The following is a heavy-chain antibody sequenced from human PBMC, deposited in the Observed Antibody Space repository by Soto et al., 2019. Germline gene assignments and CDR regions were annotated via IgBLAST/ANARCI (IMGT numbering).Heavy chain of an antibody. CDR2: INAYNGNT. D-gene: IGHD4-17*01. J-gene: IGHJ4*02. V-gene: IGHV1-18*01. CDR3: ARGGGGDYAFEY. CDR1: GYTFTNYG. Sequence: QVQLMQSGAEVKKPGASVKVSCKASGYTFTNYGFSWVRQAPGQGLEWMGWINAYNGNTNYAHKFQGRGTVTTDTPTSTANMELRTLRSDDTAVYYGARGGGGDYAFEYWGRGTLVTVSS.